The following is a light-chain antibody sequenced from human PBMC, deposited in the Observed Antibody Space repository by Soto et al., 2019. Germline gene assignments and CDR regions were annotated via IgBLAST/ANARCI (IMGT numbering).Light chain of an antibody. CDR2: GAS. J-gene: IGKJ1*01. CDR1: QSLTSSY. Sequence: EIVLTQSPGTLSLSPGERATLSCRASQSLTSSYLAWYQQKPGQAPRLLIYGASSWATGIPDRFTGSGSGTDFTLTISRLEPEDFAVYYCQQYDGSPRTFGQGTKVEIQ. V-gene: IGKV3-20*01. CDR3: QQYDGSPRT.